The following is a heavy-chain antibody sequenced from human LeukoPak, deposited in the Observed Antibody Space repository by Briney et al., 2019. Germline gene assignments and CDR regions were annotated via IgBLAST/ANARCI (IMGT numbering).Heavy chain of an antibody. CDR2: ISGGSSYI. J-gene: IGHJ4*02. D-gene: IGHD2-2*01. Sequence: KPGGSLRLSCAASGFTFDAYSINWVRQAPGKGLEWVSSISGGSSYIYYADSVKGRFTISRDNARNSLYLQMNSLRADDTAVYYCARDIPSSRYCSSTSCSTGFDYWGQGTLVTVSS. CDR1: GFTFDAYS. V-gene: IGHV3-21*01. CDR3: ARDIPSSRYCSSTSCSTGFDY.